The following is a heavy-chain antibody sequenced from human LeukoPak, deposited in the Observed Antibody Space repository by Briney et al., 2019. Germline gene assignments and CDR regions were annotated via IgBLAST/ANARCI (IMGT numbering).Heavy chain of an antibody. Sequence: ASVKVSCKTSGYTFNGYYIHWVRQAPGQGLEWMGWINPNSGGTNYAQMFQGRVSMTRDTSISTAYMELSRLRSDDTAVYYCARAIEYTGSLPYFDYWGQGTLVTVSS. CDR2: INPNSGGT. D-gene: IGHD6-6*01. V-gene: IGHV1-2*02. CDR3: ARAIEYTGSLPYFDY. CDR1: GYTFNGYY. J-gene: IGHJ4*02.